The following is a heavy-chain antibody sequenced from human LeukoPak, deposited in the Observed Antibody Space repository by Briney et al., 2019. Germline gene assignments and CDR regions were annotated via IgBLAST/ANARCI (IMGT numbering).Heavy chain of an antibody. V-gene: IGHV5-51*01. D-gene: IGHD3-10*01. J-gene: IGHJ5*02. CDR3: GTMLRGNCFDP. CDR2: IYPGDSDT. Sequence: GESLKISCKGSGYRFTTNWIGWVRQMPGKGLEWMGIIYPGDSDTRYSPSFQGQVTISADKSISTAYLQWSSLKASDTAMYYCGTMLRGNCFDPWGQGTLVTVSS. CDR1: GYRFTTNW.